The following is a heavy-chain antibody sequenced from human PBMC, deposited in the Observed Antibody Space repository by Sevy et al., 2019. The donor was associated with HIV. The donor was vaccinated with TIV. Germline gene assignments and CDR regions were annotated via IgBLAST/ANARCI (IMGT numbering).Heavy chain of an antibody. J-gene: IGHJ4*02. CDR3: ARHYIDCSGGSCSSDYFDY. Sequence: GGSLRLSCAASGFTFSDSAIHWVRQASGKGPEWIGRIKNKGNNYATTYGASVKGRFTISRDDSKNTAYLQMNSLKIEDTAMYYCARHYIDCSGGSCSSDYFDYWGQGTLVTVSS. D-gene: IGHD2-15*01. V-gene: IGHV3-73*01. CDR1: GFTFSDSA. CDR2: IKNKGNNYAT.